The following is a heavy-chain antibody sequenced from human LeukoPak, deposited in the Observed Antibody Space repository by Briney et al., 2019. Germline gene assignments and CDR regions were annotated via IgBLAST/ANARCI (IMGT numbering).Heavy chain of an antibody. V-gene: IGHV3-9*01. Sequence: GRSLRLSWAAAGFTFDDYAMHWVRQAAGKGLEWVAGVSWNGGIIVYAGSGKGPFTIPRDKAKNSPYLQMNSLRAEDTAMYYCAKDISSGGVDPFDIWGQGTVVTVSS. CDR1: GFTFDDYA. CDR3: AKDISSGGVDPFDI. J-gene: IGHJ3*02. CDR2: VSWNGGII. D-gene: IGHD3-16*01.